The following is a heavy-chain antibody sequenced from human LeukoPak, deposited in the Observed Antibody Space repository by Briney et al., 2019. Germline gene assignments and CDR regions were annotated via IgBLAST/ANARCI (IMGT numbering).Heavy chain of an antibody. CDR3: ASPTEIYYDSSGYYSNWFDP. CDR1: GYTFTGYY. Sequence: GASVKVSCKASGYTFTGYYMHWVRQAPGQGLEWMGRINPNSGGTNYAQKFQDRVTMTRDTSISTAYMELSRLRSDDTAVYYCASPTEIYYDSSGYYSNWFDPWGQGTLVTVSS. V-gene: IGHV1-2*06. J-gene: IGHJ5*02. CDR2: INPNSGGT. D-gene: IGHD3-22*01.